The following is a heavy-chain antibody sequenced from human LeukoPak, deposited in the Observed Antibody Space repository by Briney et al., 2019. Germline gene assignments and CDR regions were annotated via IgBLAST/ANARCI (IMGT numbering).Heavy chain of an antibody. CDR1: GFTFSTYS. CDR3: ASDGDEYYFDY. D-gene: IGHD7-27*01. V-gene: IGHV3-48*01. J-gene: IGHJ4*02. Sequence: GGSLRLSCAASGFTFSTYSMNWVRQAPGKGLEWISYISVSRSTIYYADSVKGRFTISRDNAKNSLYLQMNSLRAEDTAVYYCASDGDEYYFDYWGQGTLVTVSS. CDR2: ISVSRSTI.